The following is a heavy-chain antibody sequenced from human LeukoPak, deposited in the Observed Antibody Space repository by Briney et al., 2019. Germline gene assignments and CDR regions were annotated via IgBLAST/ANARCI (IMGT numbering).Heavy chain of an antibody. V-gene: IGHV4-59*11. CDR1: GGSISSHY. J-gene: IGHJ4*02. D-gene: IGHD3-16*02. Sequence: PSETLSLTCAVSGGSISSHYWSWIQQPPGKGLEWIGYIYYSGSTNYNPSLKSRVTISVDTSKNQFSLKLSSVTAADTAVYYCAREGSYDYVWGSYRYRGYYFDYWGQGTLVTVSS. CDR2: IYYSGST. CDR3: AREGSYDYVWGSYRYRGYYFDY.